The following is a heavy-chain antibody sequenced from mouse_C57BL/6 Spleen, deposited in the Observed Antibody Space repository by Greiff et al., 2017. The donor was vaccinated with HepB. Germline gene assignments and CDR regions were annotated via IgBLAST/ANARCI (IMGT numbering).Heavy chain of an antibody. CDR3: TITTVKGYFDY. J-gene: IGHJ2*01. Sequence: VQLQQSGAELVRPGASVKLSCTASGFNIKDYYMHWVKQRPEQGLEWIGRIDPEDGDTEYAPKFQGKATMNADTSSNTAYLQLSSLTSEDTAVYYCTITTVKGYFDYWGQGTTLTVSS. V-gene: IGHV14-1*01. CDR2: IDPEDGDT. CDR1: GFNIKDYY. D-gene: IGHD1-1*01.